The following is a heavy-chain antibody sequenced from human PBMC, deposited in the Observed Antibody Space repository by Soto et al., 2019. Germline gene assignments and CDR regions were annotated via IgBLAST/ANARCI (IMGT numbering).Heavy chain of an antibody. Sequence: GGALRLSCAASGLTFSSYGMHWVRQAPGKGLVWVAVIWYDGSNKYYADSVKGRFTISRDNSKNTLYLQMNSLRAEDTAVYYCARSYYDILTGLGDYYGMDVWGQGTTVTVS. CDR1: GLTFSSYG. D-gene: IGHD3-9*01. CDR2: IWYDGSNK. J-gene: IGHJ6*02. CDR3: ARSYYDILTGLGDYYGMDV. V-gene: IGHV3-33*01.